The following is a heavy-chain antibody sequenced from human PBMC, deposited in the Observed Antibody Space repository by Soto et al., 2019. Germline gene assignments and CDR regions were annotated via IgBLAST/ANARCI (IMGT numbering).Heavy chain of an antibody. Sequence: VQLQESGPGLVKPSQTLSLTCTVSDGSISSGEYYWSWISKHPGKGLEWIGYIYYSGSTYYNPSLKSRVTISVDTSKNQFSLKLSSVTAADTAVYYCARSPETTVTAFDYWGQGTLVTVSS. CDR3: ARSPETTVTAFDY. CDR2: IYYSGST. CDR1: DGSISSGEYY. V-gene: IGHV4-31*03. D-gene: IGHD4-17*01. J-gene: IGHJ4*02.